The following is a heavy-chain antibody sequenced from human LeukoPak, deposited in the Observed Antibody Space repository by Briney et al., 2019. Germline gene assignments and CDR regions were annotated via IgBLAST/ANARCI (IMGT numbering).Heavy chain of an antibody. CDR2: ISYDGNNT. CDR1: GFTFRHYG. J-gene: IGHJ4*02. Sequence: PGRSLRLSCVASGFTFRHYGIHWVRQAPGKGPQWVAVISYDGNNTFYADSVKGRFTVFRDNSKNTVFLQMNNLRHEDTALYYCATRDFDFWGQGTLVTVSS. V-gene: IGHV3-30*03. CDR3: ATRDFDF.